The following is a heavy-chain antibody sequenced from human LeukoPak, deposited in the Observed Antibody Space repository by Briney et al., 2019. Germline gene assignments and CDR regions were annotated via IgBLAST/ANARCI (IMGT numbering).Heavy chain of an antibody. V-gene: IGHV3-7*01. J-gene: IGHJ4*02. CDR2: IKQDGSEK. Sequence: GGSLRLSCAASGLTVSSNCMSWVRQAPGKGLEWVANIKQDGSEKYYVDSVKGRFTISRDNAKNSLYLQMNSLRAEDTAVYYCARDPDWGQGTLVTVSS. CDR1: GLTVSSNC. CDR3: ARDPD.